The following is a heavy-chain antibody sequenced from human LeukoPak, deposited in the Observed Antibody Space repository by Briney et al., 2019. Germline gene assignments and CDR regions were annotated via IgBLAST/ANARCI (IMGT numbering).Heavy chain of an antibody. J-gene: IGHJ4*02. CDR2: IKDDGSVK. D-gene: IGHD2-21*02. CDR1: GFTFSSYW. CDR3: ARGDFNDLRYGC. Sequence: QTWGSLRLSCAASGFTFSSYWMSWVRQAPGKGLEWVANIKDDGSVKFYVDSVRGRFIISRDNTKNSLYLQMNSLRAEDTAMYFCARGDFNDLRYGCWGQGSLVTVSS. V-gene: IGHV3-7*03.